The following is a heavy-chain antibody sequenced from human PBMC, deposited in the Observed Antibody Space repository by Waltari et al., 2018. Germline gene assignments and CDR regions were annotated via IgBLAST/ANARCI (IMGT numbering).Heavy chain of an antibody. CDR3: AAALGGGISASRPFHF. D-gene: IGHD3-10*01. Sequence: EVQLLQSGAEVKKPGTPVKISCKVSGDTFTDNYIHWIQQAPGKGLQWMGLLDPEDSQAVYAEKVQGRVTTTADTSIHTAYMELTSLTSEDTAFYYCAAALGGGISASRPFHFWGQGTMITVSS. J-gene: IGHJ3*01. CDR1: GDTFTDNY. V-gene: IGHV1-69-2*01. CDR2: LDPEDSQA.